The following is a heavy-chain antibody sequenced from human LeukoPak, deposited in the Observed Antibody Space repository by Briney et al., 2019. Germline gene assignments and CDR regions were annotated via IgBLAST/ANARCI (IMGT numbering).Heavy chain of an antibody. Sequence: PGGSLRLSFAASGFTFSSYWMSWVRQAPGKGLEWVANIKQDGSEKYCVESVKGRFTISRDNAENSLYLQMNGLRAEDTAVYYCARDSSGYADDWGQGTLVTVSS. CDR1: GFTFSSYW. V-gene: IGHV3-7*01. CDR3: ARDSSGYADD. D-gene: IGHD3-22*01. J-gene: IGHJ4*02. CDR2: IKQDGSEK.